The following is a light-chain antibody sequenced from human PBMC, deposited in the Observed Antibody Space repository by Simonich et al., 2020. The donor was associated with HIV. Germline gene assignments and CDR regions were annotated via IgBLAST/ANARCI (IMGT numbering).Light chain of an antibody. CDR3: QQEVT. CDR1: QSVSSN. CDR2: GAS. J-gene: IGKJ1*01. V-gene: IGKV3-15*01. Sequence: EIVMTQSPATLSVSPGERATLSCRANQSVSSNLAWYQQKPGQAPRLLIYGASTRATGIPARFSGSGSGTDFTLTISSLQSEDFAVYYCQQEVTFGQGTKVEIK.